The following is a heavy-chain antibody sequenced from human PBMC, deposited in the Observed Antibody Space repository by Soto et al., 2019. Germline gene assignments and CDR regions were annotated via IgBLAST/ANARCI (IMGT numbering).Heavy chain of an antibody. CDR2: ISYSGGT. CDR3: ARSVFP. V-gene: IGHV4-31*03. CDR1: GGSISSGGYY. Sequence: QVQLQESGPGLVKPSQTLSLTCTVSGGSISSGGYYWNWTRQHPGKCMEWIGYISYSGGTYYDPSLKSRVTISVDTSKNQFSLKLSSVTAADTAVYYCARSVFPWGQGTLVTVSS. J-gene: IGHJ5*02.